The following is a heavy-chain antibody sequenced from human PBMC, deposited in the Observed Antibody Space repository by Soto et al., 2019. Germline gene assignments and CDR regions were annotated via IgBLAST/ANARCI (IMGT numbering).Heavy chain of an antibody. CDR2: IDWDDDK. J-gene: IGHJ4*02. Sequence: SGPTLVNPTQTLTLTCTFSGFSLSTSGMRVSWIRQPPGKALEWLARIDWDDDKFYSTSLKTRLTISKDTSKNQVVLTMTNMDPVDTATYYCARTLRNGGPFDYWGQGTLVTVSS. CDR1: GFSLSTSGMR. CDR3: ARTLRNGGPFDY. V-gene: IGHV2-70*04. D-gene: IGHD5-12*01.